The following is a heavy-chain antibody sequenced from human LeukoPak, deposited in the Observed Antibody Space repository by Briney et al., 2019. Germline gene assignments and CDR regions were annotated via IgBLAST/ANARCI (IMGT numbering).Heavy chain of an antibody. J-gene: IGHJ4*02. CDR3: ARPLQGIVGATGFDY. D-gene: IGHD1-26*01. CDR2: IYPSDSDT. Sequence: GESLQISCQGSEYSFATYWIAWLRQMPRKGMEWMGIIYPSDSDTRYSPSFQCQVTISADKSIKTAYLQWSSLKASDTAMYYCARPLQGIVGATGFDYWGQGTLVTVSS. V-gene: IGHV5-51*01. CDR1: EYSFATYW.